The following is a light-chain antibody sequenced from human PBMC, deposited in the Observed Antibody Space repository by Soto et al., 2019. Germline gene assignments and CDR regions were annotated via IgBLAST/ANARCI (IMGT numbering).Light chain of an antibody. J-gene: IGKJ3*01. V-gene: IGKV3-20*01. CDR2: GAS. Sequence: EIVLTQSPGTLYLSPGERATLSCRASQSVSSSYLAWYQQKPGQAPRLLIYGASSRATGIPDRFSGSGSGTDFTLTISRLEPQDFALYYCQQYGRAPRFTFGPGTKVDIK. CDR1: QSVSSSY. CDR3: QQYGRAPRFT.